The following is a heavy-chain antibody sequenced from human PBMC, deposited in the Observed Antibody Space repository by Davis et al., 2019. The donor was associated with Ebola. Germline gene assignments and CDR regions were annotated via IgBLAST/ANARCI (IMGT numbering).Heavy chain of an antibody. V-gene: IGHV1-46*01. Sequence: ASVKVSCKASGYRFTSYYMHWVRQAPGQGLEWMGIINPITGGTSYAQNFQVRVNMTRHTSTSTVYMELSSLRSEDTAVYYCAREGGRYYDSSGYVFDIWGQGTMVKVSS. CDR1: GYRFTSYY. D-gene: IGHD3-22*01. J-gene: IGHJ3*02. CDR2: INPITGGT. CDR3: AREGGRYYDSSGYVFDI.